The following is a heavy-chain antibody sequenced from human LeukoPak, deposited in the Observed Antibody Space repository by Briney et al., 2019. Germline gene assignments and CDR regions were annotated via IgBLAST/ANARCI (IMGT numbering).Heavy chain of an antibody. D-gene: IGHD3-22*01. CDR1: GYTFTGYY. CDR2: INPNSGGT. CDR3: ARDAGIVVTQFDY. Sequence: GASVKVSCKASGYTFTGYYMHWVRQAPGQGLEWMGWINPNSGGTNYAQKFQGGVTMTRDTSISTAYMELSRLRSDDTAVYYCARDAGIVVTQFDYWGQGTLVTVSS. V-gene: IGHV1-2*02. J-gene: IGHJ4*02.